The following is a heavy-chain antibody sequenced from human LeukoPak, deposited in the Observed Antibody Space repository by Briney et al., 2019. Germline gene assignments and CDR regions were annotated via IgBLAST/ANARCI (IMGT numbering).Heavy chain of an antibody. CDR2: ISSSGSTI. Sequence: PGGSLRLSCAASGFTFSSYGMSWVRQAPGKGLEWVSYISSSGSTIYYADSVKGRFTISRDNAKNSLYLQMNSLRAEDTAVYYCAREVRCSSTSCYARYYYYYMDVWGKGTTVTISS. CDR1: GFTFSSYG. J-gene: IGHJ6*03. V-gene: IGHV3-48*04. D-gene: IGHD2-2*01. CDR3: AREVRCSSTSCYARYYYYYMDV.